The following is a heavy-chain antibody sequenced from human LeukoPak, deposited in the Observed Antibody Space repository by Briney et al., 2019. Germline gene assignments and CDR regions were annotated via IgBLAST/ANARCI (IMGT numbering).Heavy chain of an antibody. CDR3: ARADQHYYGSGSYYFSVPESH. D-gene: IGHD3-10*01. CDR2: ISAYNGKT. CDR1: GYTFTSYG. J-gene: IGHJ4*02. V-gene: IGHV1-18*01. Sequence: ASVKVSCKASGYTFTSYGISWVRQAPGQGLEWMGLISAYNGKTNYAQKLQGRVTMTTDTSTSTAYMELRSLRSDDTAVYYCARADQHYYGSGSYYFSVPESHWGQGTLVTVPS.